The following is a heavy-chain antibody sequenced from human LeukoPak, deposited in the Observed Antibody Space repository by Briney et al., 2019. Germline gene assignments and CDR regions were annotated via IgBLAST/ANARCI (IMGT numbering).Heavy chain of an antibody. Sequence: SSETLSLTCTVSGGSISTSYWNWVRQPPGKGLEWIGYILYSGSTNYNPSLESRVTISVDTSKNQFSLKLTPVTAADTAVYYCARTRSSTWHLLDYWGQGTLVTVSS. D-gene: IGHD6-13*01. CDR2: ILYSGST. J-gene: IGHJ4*02. CDR3: ARTRSSTWHLLDY. V-gene: IGHV4-59*01. CDR1: GGSISTSY.